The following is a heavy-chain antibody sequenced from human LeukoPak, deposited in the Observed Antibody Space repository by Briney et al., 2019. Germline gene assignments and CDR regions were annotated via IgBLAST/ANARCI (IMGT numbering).Heavy chain of an antibody. V-gene: IGHV4-30-2*01. J-gene: IGHJ4*02. Sequence: SQTLSLTCTVSGGSISSGGYYWSWIRQPPGKGLEWIGYIYHSGSTYYNPSLKSRVTISVDRSKNQFSLKLSSVTAADTAVYYCASHTRAEYSSSWSDYFGYWGQGTLVTVSS. D-gene: IGHD6-13*01. CDR2: IYHSGST. CDR3: ASHTRAEYSSSWSDYFGY. CDR1: GGSISSGGYY.